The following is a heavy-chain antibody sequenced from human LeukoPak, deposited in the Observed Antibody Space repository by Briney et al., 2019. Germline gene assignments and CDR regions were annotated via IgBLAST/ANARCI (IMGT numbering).Heavy chain of an antibody. J-gene: IGHJ4*02. CDR1: GFTFSSYA. CDR3: AKGGSGWYLDY. CDR2: ISGNGANT. Sequence: PGGSLRLSCATSGFTFSSYAMNWVRQAPGKGLEWVSGISGNGANTYYADSVKGRYSISRDNSKNTLYLQMNSLRAEDTAVYYCAKGGSGWYLDYWGQGTLVTVSS. V-gene: IGHV3-23*01. D-gene: IGHD6-19*01.